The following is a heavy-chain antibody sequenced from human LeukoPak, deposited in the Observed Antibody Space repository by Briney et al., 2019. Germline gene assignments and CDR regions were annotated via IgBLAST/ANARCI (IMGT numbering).Heavy chain of an antibody. V-gene: IGHV3-21*01. Sequence: PGRSLRLSCAASGFTFSSYSMNWVRQAPGMGLEWVSSISSSSSYIYYADSVKGRFTISRDNAKNSLYLQMNSLRAEDTAVYYCARELEHDYGDSTPDAFDIWGQGTMVTVSS. J-gene: IGHJ3*02. CDR1: GFTFSSYS. CDR2: ISSSSSYI. D-gene: IGHD4-17*01. CDR3: ARELEHDYGDSTPDAFDI.